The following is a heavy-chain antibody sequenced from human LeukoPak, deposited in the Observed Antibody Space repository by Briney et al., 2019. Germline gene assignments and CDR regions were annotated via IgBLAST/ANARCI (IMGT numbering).Heavy chain of an antibody. CDR1: GFTFSSYN. D-gene: IGHD2-15*01. Sequence: GGSLRLSCAASGFTFSSYNMNWVRQAPGKGLEWVSSISSSSSYIYYADSVKGRFTISRDNAKNSLYLQMNSLRAEDTAVYYCARGRLGYCSGGSCYPGYWGQGTLVTVSS. J-gene: IGHJ4*02. CDR3: ARGRLGYCSGGSCYPGY. CDR2: ISSSSSYI. V-gene: IGHV3-21*01.